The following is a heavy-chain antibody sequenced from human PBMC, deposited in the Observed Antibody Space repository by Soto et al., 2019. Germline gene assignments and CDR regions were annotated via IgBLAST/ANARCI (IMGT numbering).Heavy chain of an antibody. J-gene: IGHJ1*01. CDR2: ISGSGGST. CDR1: GFTFSNYG. D-gene: IGHD2-15*01. Sequence: GGSLRLSCAASGFTFSNYGMSWVRQAPGKGLEWVPVISGSGGSTYYADSVKGRFTLSRDNSKNTVYLQMNSLRAEDTAVYYCAKDSPVGVPLLRDLHDWGQGTLVTVSS. CDR3: AKDSPVGVPLLRDLHD. V-gene: IGHV3-23*01.